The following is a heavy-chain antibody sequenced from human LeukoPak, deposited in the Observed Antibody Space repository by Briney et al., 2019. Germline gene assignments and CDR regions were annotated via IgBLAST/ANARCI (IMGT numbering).Heavy chain of an antibody. CDR3: ASSLDYSSYGMDV. CDR1: GGSISSYY. J-gene: IGHJ6*02. D-gene: IGHD4-11*01. V-gene: IGHV4-59*12. CDR2: IYYSGST. Sequence: SETLSLTCTVSGGSISSYYWSWIRQPPGKGLEWIGYIYYSGSTNYNPSLKSRVTISVDTSKNQFSLKLSSVTAADTAVYYCASSLDYSSYGMDVWGQGTTVTVSS.